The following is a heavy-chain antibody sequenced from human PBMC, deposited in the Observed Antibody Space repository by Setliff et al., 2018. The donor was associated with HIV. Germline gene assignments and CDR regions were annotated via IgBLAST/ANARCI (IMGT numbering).Heavy chain of an antibody. CDR3: ATYSSAWAYFDY. CDR2: IYHSGSP. CDR1: GSFISNHW. J-gene: IGHJ4*02. V-gene: IGHV4-4*02. Sequence: SETLSLTCAVSGSFISNHWWSWVRQPPGKGLEWIGEIYHSGSPIYNPSLKSRVTISIDKSKNHLSLKVNSVTAADTAVYYCATYSSAWAYFDYWGQGTLVTVSS. D-gene: IGHD6-19*01.